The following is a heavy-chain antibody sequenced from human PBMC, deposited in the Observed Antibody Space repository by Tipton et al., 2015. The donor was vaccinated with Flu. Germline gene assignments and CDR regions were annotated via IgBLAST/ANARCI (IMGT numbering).Heavy chain of an antibody. Sequence: TLSLTCSVYGGSFSGYYWTWIRQPPGKGLEWIGEINHSGSTHYSSSLKSRVTMSVDSSKNQFSLHLSSVTAADTAMYYCARGDYGDYDHEADGFDIWGQGTLVTVSA. CDR1: GGSFSGYY. J-gene: IGHJ3*02. CDR2: INHSGST. V-gene: IGHV4-34*01. D-gene: IGHD4-17*01. CDR3: ARGDYGDYDHEADGFDI.